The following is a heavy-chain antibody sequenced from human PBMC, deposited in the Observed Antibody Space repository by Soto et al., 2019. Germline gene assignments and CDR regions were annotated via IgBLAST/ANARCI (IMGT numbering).Heavy chain of an antibody. CDR1: GFTFSSYW. D-gene: IGHD5-18*01. V-gene: IGHV3-74*01. CDR2: INSDGSST. Sequence: EVQLVESGGGLVQPGGSLRLSCAASGFTFSSYWMHWVRHAPGKGLVWVSRINSDGSSTSYADSVKGRFTISRDNAKNTLYLQMNSLRAEDTAVYYCASGSGYSYGYVRYYYYGMDVWGQGTTVTFSS. J-gene: IGHJ6*02. CDR3: ASGSGYSYGYVRYYYYGMDV.